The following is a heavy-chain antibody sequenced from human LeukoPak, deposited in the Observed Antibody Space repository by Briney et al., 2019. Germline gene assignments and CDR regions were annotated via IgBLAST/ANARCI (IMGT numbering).Heavy chain of an antibody. CDR2: INGDGSST. D-gene: IGHD1-1*01. J-gene: IGHJ3*02. V-gene: IGHV3-74*01. Sequence: PGGSLRLSCAASGFSFSSYWRHWVRQAPGKGLVWVSRINGDGSSTRYADSVKGRFTISRDNAKNTLYLQLNSLRAEDTAVYYCARGGLDALEAFDIWGQGTLVTVCS. CDR3: ARGGLDALEAFDI. CDR1: GFSFSSYW.